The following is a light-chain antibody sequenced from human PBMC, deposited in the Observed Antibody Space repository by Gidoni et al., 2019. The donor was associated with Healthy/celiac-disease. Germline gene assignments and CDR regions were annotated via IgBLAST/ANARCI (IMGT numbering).Light chain of an antibody. CDR3: PPYNNFFT. J-gene: IGKJ1*01. CDR1: QSVSSN. Sequence: EIVMTQPPATLSVSPGERASLSCRASQSVSSNLAWYQQKPGPAPRLLFYGASTRATCLPALFRGSFSGTAFTLTILRLHSYDFAVSYCPPYNNFFTFVPRTKVEIK. V-gene: IGKV3-15*01. CDR2: GAS.